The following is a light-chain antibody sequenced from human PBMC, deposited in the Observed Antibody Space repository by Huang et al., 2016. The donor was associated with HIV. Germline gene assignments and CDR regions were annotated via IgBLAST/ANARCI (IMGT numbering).Light chain of an antibody. CDR2: DTS. V-gene: IGKV3D-15*01. CDR1: QNVRNK. Sequence: EIMMTQSPATLSVSPGGRATLSCRASQNVRNKLAWYQQKTGTAPRLLISDTSTRASAIPARFSGSGSWTEFTLTISGLQSEDFAIYYCQQYDNWPPGLTFGGGTKVEI. CDR3: QQYDNWPPGLT. J-gene: IGKJ4*01.